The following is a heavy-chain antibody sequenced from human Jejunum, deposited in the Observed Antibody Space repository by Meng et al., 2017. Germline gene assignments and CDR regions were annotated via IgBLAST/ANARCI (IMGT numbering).Heavy chain of an antibody. Sequence: QVKLQQWGAGQFKPSETLSLTCAVNGGSISDYYWTWIRQTPGKGLEWIGEINDSGSTNYNPSLKSRVTISVDTSKSQFYLRVSSVTAADTAVYYCARGNEYSNYGTDFWGQGTLVTVSS. CDR3: ARGNEYSNYGTDF. CDR1: GGSISDYY. V-gene: IGHV4-34*01. CDR2: INDSGST. J-gene: IGHJ4*02. D-gene: IGHD4-11*01.